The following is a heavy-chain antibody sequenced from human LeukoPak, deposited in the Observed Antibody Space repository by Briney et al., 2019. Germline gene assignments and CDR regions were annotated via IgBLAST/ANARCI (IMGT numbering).Heavy chain of an antibody. J-gene: IGHJ4*02. V-gene: IGHV3-7*01. Sequence: PGGSLRLSCAASGSTFSSYSMSWVRQAPGKGLEWVANIKQDGSEKYYVDSVKGRFTISRDNAKNSLYLQMNSLRAEDTAVYYCATSRTFDYWGQGTLVTVSS. CDR1: GSTFSSYS. CDR2: IKQDGSEK. CDR3: ATSRTFDY.